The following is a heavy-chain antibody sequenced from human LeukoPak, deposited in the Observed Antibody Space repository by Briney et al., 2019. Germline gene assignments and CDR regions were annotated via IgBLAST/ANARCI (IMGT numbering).Heavy chain of an antibody. V-gene: IGHV4-59*08. CDR2: IYYGGST. J-gene: IGHJ5*02. CDR1: GGSISSYY. D-gene: IGHD3-22*01. CDR3: ARGYYDSSGNLFDP. Sequence: PSETLSLTCTVSGGSISSYYWSWIRQPPGKGLEWIGYIYYGGSTNYNPSLKSRVTISVDTSKNQFSLKLSSVTAADTAVYYCARGYYDSSGNLFDPWGQGTLVTVSS.